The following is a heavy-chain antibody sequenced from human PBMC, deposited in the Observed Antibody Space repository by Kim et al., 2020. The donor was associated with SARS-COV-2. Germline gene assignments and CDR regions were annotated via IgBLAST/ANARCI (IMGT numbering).Heavy chain of an antibody. CDR3: ARVAAGWLRIWGYGMDV. D-gene: IGHD3-16*01. CDR1: GFTFSSYW. J-gene: IGHJ6*02. Sequence: GGSLRLSCAASGFTFSSYWMHWVRQAPGKGLVWVSRINSDGSSTSYADSVKGRFTISRDNAKNTLYLQMNSLRAEDTAVYYCARVAAGWLRIWGYGMDVWGQGTTVTVSS. V-gene: IGHV3-74*01. CDR2: INSDGSST.